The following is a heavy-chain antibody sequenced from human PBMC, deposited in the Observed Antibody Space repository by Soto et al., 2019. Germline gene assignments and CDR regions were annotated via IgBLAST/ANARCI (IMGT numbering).Heavy chain of an antibody. D-gene: IGHD2-8*01. Sequence: QVQLQESGPGLVKPSETLSLTCTVSGGSISSYYWSWIRQPPGKGLEWIGYIYYSGSTNYNPSLQSRVTISVDTSKNQFSLKLSSVTAADTAVYYCARTPWNTVMVYAQYYFDYWGQGTLVTVSS. CDR3: ARTPWNTVMVYAQYYFDY. J-gene: IGHJ4*02. CDR1: GGSISSYY. CDR2: IYYSGST. V-gene: IGHV4-59*08.